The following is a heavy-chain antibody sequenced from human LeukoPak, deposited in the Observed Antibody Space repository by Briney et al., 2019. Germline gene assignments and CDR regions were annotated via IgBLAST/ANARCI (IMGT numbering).Heavy chain of an antibody. J-gene: IGHJ4*02. Sequence: ASVKVSCKASGGTFSSYAISWVRQAPGQGLEWMGGIIPIFGTANYAQKFQGRVTITTDESTSTAYMELSSLRSEDTAVYYCASYRLVGDNGDATHYWGQGTLVTVSS. V-gene: IGHV1-69*05. CDR2: IIPIFGTA. CDR3: ASYRLVGDNGDATHY. CDR1: GGTFSSYA. D-gene: IGHD4-17*01.